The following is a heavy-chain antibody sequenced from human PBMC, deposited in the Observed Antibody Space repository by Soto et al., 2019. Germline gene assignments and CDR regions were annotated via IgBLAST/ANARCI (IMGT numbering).Heavy chain of an antibody. Sequence: QVQLVQSGAEVKKPGSSVKVSCKASGGTFSSYAISWVRQAPGQGLEWMGGIIPIFGTANYAQKFQGRVTITADESTSTAYMELSSLRSEDTAVYYCAREPLQDPNNCSGGSCYGHWGQGTLVTVSS. J-gene: IGHJ4*02. CDR3: AREPLQDPNNCSGGSCYGH. D-gene: IGHD2-15*01. CDR2: IIPIFGTA. CDR1: GGTFSSYA. V-gene: IGHV1-69*12.